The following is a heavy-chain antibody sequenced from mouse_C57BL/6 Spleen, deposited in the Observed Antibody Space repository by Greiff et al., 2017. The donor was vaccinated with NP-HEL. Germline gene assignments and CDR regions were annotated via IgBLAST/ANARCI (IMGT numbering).Heavy chain of an antibody. V-gene: IGHV1-18*01. Sequence: VQLKESGPELVKPGASVKIPCKASGYTFTDYNMDWVKQSHGKSLEWIGDINPNNGGTIYNQKFKGKATLTVDKSSSTAYMELRSLTSEDTAVYYCAFYDGYPFAYWGQGTLVTVSA. J-gene: IGHJ3*01. CDR3: AFYDGYPFAY. D-gene: IGHD2-3*01. CDR2: INPNNGGT. CDR1: GYTFTDYN.